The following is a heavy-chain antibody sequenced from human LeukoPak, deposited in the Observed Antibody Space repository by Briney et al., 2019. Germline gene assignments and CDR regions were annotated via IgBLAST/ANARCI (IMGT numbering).Heavy chain of an antibody. CDR2: IAYNGNT. CDR3: ARAGTSGWYGEY. CDR1: GGSISGYY. Sequence: SETLSLTCTVSGGSISGYYWKWIRQPPGKGLEWVGYIAYNGNTNYSPTLKSRLTMSVDTSKNQFSLGLRSVTAADTAVYYCARAGTSGWYGEYWGQGTLVTVSS. V-gene: IGHV4-59*01. J-gene: IGHJ4*02. D-gene: IGHD6-19*01.